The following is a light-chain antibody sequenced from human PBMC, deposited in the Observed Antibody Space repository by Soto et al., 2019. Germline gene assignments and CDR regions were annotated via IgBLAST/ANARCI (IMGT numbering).Light chain of an antibody. CDR2: LNSDGSH. J-gene: IGLJ2*01. V-gene: IGLV4-69*01. CDR1: SGHSSYA. CDR3: QTWGTGKGLV. Sequence: QPVLTQSPSASASLGASVKLTCTLSSGHSSYAIAWHQQQPEKGPRYLMKLNSDGSHSKGDGIPDRFSGSSSGAERYLTISSLQSEDEADYYCQTWGTGKGLVFGGGTKLTVL.